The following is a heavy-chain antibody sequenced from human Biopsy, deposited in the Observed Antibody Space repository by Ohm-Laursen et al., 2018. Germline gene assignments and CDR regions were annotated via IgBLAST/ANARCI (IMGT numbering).Heavy chain of an antibody. CDR3: ARGRRTSGWPYFAN. Sequence: SDTLSLTCTVSGGSIYNFFWSWIRQPPGQGLEYIGFIYSGGNTNYNPSLQNRVTMSVDTSKNQFSLKLSSVIAADTAVYYCARGRRTSGWPYFANWGQGTLVSVSS. CDR1: GGSIYNFF. CDR2: IYSGGNT. V-gene: IGHV4-59*07. D-gene: IGHD6-19*01. J-gene: IGHJ4*02.